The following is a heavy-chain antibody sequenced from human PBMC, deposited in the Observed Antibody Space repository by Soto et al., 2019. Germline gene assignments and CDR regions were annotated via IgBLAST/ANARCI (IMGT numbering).Heavy chain of an antibody. CDR2: ISSSSSTI. CDR1: GFTFSSYS. V-gene: IGHV3-48*02. CDR3: ARDYGIVGATRLADY. D-gene: IGHD1-26*01. J-gene: IGHJ4*02. Sequence: EGSLRLSCAASGFTFSSYSMNWVRQAPGKGLEWVSYISSSSSTIYYADSVKGRFTISRDNAKNSLYLQMNSLRDEDTAVYYCARDYGIVGATRLADYWGQGTLVTVSS.